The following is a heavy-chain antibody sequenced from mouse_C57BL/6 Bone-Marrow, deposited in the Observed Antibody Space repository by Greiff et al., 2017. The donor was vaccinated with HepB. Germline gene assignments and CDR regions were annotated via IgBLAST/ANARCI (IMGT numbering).Heavy chain of an antibody. CDR3: ASVRIYYDYDGSMDY. CDR2: IWRGGST. J-gene: IGHJ4*01. V-gene: IGHV2-5*01. CDR1: GFSLTSYG. Sequence: VQLQQSGPGLVQPSQSLSITCTVSGFSLTSYGVHWVRQSPGKGLEWLGVIWRGGSTDYNAAFMSRLSITKDNSKSQVFFKMNSLQADDTAIYYCASVRIYYDYDGSMDYWGQGTSVTVSS. D-gene: IGHD2-4*01.